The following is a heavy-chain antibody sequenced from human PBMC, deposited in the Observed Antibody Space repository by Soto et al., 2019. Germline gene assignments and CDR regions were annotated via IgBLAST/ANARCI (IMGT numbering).Heavy chain of an antibody. J-gene: IGHJ5*02. D-gene: IGHD2-2*01. Sequence: ASVKVSCKASGYTFTSYGISWVRQAPGQGLQWMGWISAYNGNTNYAQKLQGRVTMTTDTSTSTAYMELRSLRSDDTAVYYCANQLGYCSSTSCQNWFDPWGQGTLVTVSS. CDR1: GYTFTSYG. CDR3: ANQLGYCSSTSCQNWFDP. V-gene: IGHV1-18*01. CDR2: ISAYNGNT.